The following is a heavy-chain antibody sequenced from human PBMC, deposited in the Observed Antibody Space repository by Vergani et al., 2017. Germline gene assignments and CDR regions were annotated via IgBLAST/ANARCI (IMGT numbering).Heavy chain of an antibody. CDR2: IDPSDSDT. J-gene: IGHJ4*02. CDR1: GYSFTSYW. D-gene: IGHD6-13*01. V-gene: IGHV5-10-1*03. CDR3: ARKNSSSWYYFDY. Sequence: EVQLVQSGAEVKKPGESLRISCKGSGYSFTSYWISWVRQMPGKGLEWMGRIDPSDSDTRYSPSFQGQVTISADKSISTAYLQWSSLKASDTAMYYCARKNSSSWYYFDYWGQGTLVTVSS.